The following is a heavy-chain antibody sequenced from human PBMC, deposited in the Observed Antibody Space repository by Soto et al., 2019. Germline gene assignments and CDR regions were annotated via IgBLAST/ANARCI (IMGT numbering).Heavy chain of an antibody. J-gene: IGHJ4*02. CDR2: ISWDGVNI. V-gene: IGHV3-9*01. CDR1: GFIFADYD. CDR3: AKGPTGYSSSHFDY. D-gene: IGHD6-19*01. Sequence: EVQLVESGGGLIQPGRSLRLSCAASGFIFADYDMHRVRQAPGKGLEWVSGISWDGVNIDYADSVKGRFTISRDNAKKSLYLQINSLRAEDTALYYCAKGPTGYSSSHFDYWGQGTLVTVSS.